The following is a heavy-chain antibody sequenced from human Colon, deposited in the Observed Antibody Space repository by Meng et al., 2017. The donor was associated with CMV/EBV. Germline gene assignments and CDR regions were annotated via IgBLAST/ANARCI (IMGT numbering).Heavy chain of an antibody. V-gene: IGHV3-7*01. Sequence: LSLTCAASAFTFSSYWMSWVRQAPGKGLEWVANIKQDGSEKYYVDSVKGRFTISRDNAKNSLYLQMNSLRAEDTAVYYCARDRKRDAYYVFWSGFSVFDYWGQGTLVTVSS. CDR3: ARDRKRDAYYVFWSGFSVFDY. J-gene: IGHJ4*02. CDR2: IKQDGSEK. CDR1: AFTFSSYW. D-gene: IGHD3-3*01.